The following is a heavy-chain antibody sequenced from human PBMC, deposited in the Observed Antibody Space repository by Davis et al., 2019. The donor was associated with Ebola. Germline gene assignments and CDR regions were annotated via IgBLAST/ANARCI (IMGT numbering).Heavy chain of an antibody. CDR3: ARGKGDGYNYYYYYGMDV. Sequence: GESLKISCAASGFTFSSYAMHWVRQAPGKGLEWVAVISYDGSNKYYADSVKGRFTISRDNAKNSLYLQMNSLRDEDTAVYYCARGKGDGYNYYYYYGMDVWGQGTTVTVSS. CDR2: ISYDGSNK. D-gene: IGHD5-24*01. CDR1: GFTFSSYA. V-gene: IGHV3-30*04. J-gene: IGHJ6*02.